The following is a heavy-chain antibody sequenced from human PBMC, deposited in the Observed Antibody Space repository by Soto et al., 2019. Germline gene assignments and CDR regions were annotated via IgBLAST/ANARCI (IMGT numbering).Heavy chain of an antibody. Sequence: VQLLESGGGLVQPGESLRLSCAASGFTFSSYAMSWARQAPGKGLEWVSSIGVSSDAYYADSVKGRFTISRDNSRNTLYLQMNSLRAEDTALYSCAKNYFFDSWGQGTLVTVSS. CDR2: IGVSSDA. J-gene: IGHJ4*02. CDR3: AKNYFFDS. V-gene: IGHV3-23*01. CDR1: GFTFSSYA.